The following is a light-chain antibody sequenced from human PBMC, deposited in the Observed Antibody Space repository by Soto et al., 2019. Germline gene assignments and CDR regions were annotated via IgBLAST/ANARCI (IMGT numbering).Light chain of an antibody. V-gene: IGLV2-8*01. Sequence: QSALTQPPSASGSPGQSVTISCTGTSSDVGGYNFVSWFQQHPGKVPKLIMYEVSKRASGVPDRFSGSKSGNTASLTVSGLQADDEADYYCSSYAATVYVFGTGTKVTVL. CDR1: SSDVGGYNF. J-gene: IGLJ1*01. CDR3: SSYAATVYV. CDR2: EVS.